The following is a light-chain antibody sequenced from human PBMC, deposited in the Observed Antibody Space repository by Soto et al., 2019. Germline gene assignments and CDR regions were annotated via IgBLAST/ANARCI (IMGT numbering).Light chain of an antibody. V-gene: IGLV1-47*01. CDR3: AAWDDSLSGRV. J-gene: IGLJ1*01. CDR2: RNN. Sequence: QSVLTQPPSASGTPGQRVTISCAGSSSNIGSNYVYWYQQLPGTAPKLLIYRNNPRPSGVPDRFSGSKSGTSASLALSGLRSEDEADYYCAAWDDSLSGRVFGTGTKVTVL. CDR1: SSNIGSNY.